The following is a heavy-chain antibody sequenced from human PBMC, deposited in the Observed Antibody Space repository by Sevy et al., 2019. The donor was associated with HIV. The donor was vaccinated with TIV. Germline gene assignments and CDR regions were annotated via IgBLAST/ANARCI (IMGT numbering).Heavy chain of an antibody. CDR2: IKQDGSEK. CDR1: GFAFSSSW. D-gene: IGHD2-2*01. Sequence: GGSLRLSCAASGFAFSSSWMTWVRQAPGKGLEWVANIKQDGSEKYYVDFLKSRFTISRDNAKNSLYLQMNSLRAEDTAVYYCARLCTGFIYYYYYGMDVWGQGTTVTVSS. V-gene: IGHV3-7*01. J-gene: IGHJ6*02. CDR3: ARLCTGFIYYYYYGMDV.